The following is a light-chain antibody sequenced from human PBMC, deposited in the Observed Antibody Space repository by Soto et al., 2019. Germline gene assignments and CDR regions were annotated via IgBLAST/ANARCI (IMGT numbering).Light chain of an antibody. Sequence: QSVLTQPPSVSGAPGQRVTISCTGSSSNIVAGYVVHWYQQLPGTAPKLLIYGNSNRPSGVPDRFSGSKYGTSASLAITGLQAENEADYYCQSYDSSLSGGVFGGGTKLTVL. CDR2: GNS. CDR3: QSYDSSLSGGV. J-gene: IGLJ3*02. CDR1: SSNIVAGYV. V-gene: IGLV1-40*01.